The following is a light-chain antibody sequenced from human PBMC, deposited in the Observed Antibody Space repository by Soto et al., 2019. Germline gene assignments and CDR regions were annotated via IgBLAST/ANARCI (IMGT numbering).Light chain of an antibody. V-gene: IGKV3-20*01. Sequence: EVVLTHSPGTLSLSPGERATLSGRASQSVSSNYFAWYQQKPGQAPRLLIYGVSSRPTGIPDRFSGSGSGTDFTLTISRLEPEDFAVYYCQQYGSSGTFGPGTKVDIK. CDR3: QQYGSSGT. J-gene: IGKJ3*01. CDR2: GVS. CDR1: QSVSSNY.